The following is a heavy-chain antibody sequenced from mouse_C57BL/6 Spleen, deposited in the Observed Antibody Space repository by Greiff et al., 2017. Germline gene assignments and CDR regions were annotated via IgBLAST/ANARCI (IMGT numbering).Heavy chain of an antibody. J-gene: IGHJ2*01. CDR2: IYPGSGRT. CDR1: GYTFTSYW. D-gene: IGHD3-2*02. CDR3: ARVSSGYYFDY. Sequence: QVQLQQPGAELVKPGASVKMSCKASGYTFTSYWITWVKQRPGQGLEWIGDIYPGSGRTNYNEEFKSKATLTVDTSSSTAYMRLSSLTSEDSAVYYCARVSSGYYFDYWGQGTTLTVSS. V-gene: IGHV1-55*01.